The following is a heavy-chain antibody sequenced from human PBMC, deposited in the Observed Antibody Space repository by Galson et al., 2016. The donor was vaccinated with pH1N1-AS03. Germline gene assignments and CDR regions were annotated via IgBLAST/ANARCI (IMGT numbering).Heavy chain of an antibody. V-gene: IGHV1-69*04. CDR2: IIPMLNVP. D-gene: IGHD2-15*01. CDR1: GGTFNTYA. J-gene: IGHJ3*02. Sequence: VKVSCKASGGTFNTYAISWVRQAPGQGLEWMGRIIPMLNVPDYAQKFQVRVTITADKSTNTAYMELTNLRSDDTALYYCAKGYSATPSGTFDIWGQGTMVTVSS. CDR3: AKGYSATPSGTFDI.